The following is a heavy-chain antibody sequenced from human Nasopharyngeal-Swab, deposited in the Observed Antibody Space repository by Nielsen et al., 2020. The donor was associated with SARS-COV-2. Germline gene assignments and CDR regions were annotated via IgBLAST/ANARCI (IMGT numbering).Heavy chain of an antibody. J-gene: IGHJ6*03. CDR1: GYTFTSYV. D-gene: IGHD4-11*01. CDR2: INAGNGNT. CDR3: ARDRAYSNYATYMDV. V-gene: IGHV1-3*01. Sequence: ASVKVSCKASGYTFTSYVMHWVRQAPGQGLEWMGWINAGNGNTKYSQKFQGRVTITRDTSASTAYMELSSLRSEDTAVYYCARDRAYSNYATYMDVWGKGTTVTVSS.